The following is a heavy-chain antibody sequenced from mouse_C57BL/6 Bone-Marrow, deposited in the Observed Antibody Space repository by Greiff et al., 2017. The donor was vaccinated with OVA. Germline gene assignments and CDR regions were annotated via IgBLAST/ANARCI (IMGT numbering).Heavy chain of an antibody. D-gene: IGHD1-1*01. CDR1: GYTFTDYY. Sequence: EVQLQQSGPVLVKPGASVKMSCKASGYTFTDYYMNWVKQSHGKSLEWIGVINPYNGGTSYNQKFKGKATLTVDKSSSTAYMELNSLTSEDSAVYYCARFPTIYYYPFAYWGQGTLVTVSA. V-gene: IGHV1-19*01. J-gene: IGHJ3*01. CDR2: INPYNGGT. CDR3: ARFPTIYYYPFAY.